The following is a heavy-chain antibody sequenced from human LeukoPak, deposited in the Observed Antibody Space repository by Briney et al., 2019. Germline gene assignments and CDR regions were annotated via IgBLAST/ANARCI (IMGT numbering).Heavy chain of an antibody. V-gene: IGHV1-69*04. CDR2: IIPILGIA. Sequence: SVKVSCKASGGTFSSYAIRWVRPAPGQGLEWMGRIIPILGIANYAQKFQGRVTITADKSTSTAYMELSSLRSEDTAVHYCARAGVIAVANYYYGMDVWGQGTTVTVSS. D-gene: IGHD6-19*01. CDR1: GGTFSSYA. CDR3: ARAGVIAVANYYYGMDV. J-gene: IGHJ6*02.